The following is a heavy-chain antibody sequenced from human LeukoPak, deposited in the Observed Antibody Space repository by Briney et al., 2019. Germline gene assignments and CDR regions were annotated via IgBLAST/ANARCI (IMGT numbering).Heavy chain of an antibody. D-gene: IGHD5-18*01. CDR3: ARTARHLDY. CDR2: INHSGST. CDR1: GGSFSGYY. J-gene: IGHJ4*02. V-gene: IGHV4-34*01. Sequence: PSETLSLTCAVYGGSFSGYYWSWIRQPPGKGLEWIGEINHSGSTNYNPSLKSRVTISVDTSKNQFSLKLSSVTAADTAVYYCARTARHLDYWGQGTLVTVSS.